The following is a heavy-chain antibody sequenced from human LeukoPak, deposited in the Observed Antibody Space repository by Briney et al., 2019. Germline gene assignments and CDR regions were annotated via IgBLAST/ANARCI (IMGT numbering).Heavy chain of an antibody. CDR1: GGSFSGYY. V-gene: IGHV4-34*01. CDR2: INHSGST. J-gene: IGHJ6*03. Sequence: PSETLSLTCAAYGGSFSGYYWSWIRQPPGKGLEWIGEINHSGSTNYNPSLKSRVSISVDTSKNQFSLKLSSVTAADTAVYYCARVVIFLEWLLSPHAHRRYYMDVWGKRTTVTVSS. D-gene: IGHD3-3*01. CDR3: ARVVIFLEWLLSPHAHRRYYMDV.